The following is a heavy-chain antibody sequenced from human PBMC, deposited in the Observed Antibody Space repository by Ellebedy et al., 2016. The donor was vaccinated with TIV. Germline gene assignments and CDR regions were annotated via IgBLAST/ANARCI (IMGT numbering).Heavy chain of an antibody. Sequence: PGGSLRLSCTASGFTFGDYTMNWFRQAPGTGLEWVGFIRTKGYGGTAEYAASVKGRFTISRDDSKSIAHLQMNSLKTEDTAVYYCAREATWGIVGFDYWGQGTLVTVSS. CDR3: AREATWGIVGFDY. J-gene: IGHJ4*02. V-gene: IGHV3-49*03. D-gene: IGHD1-26*01. CDR1: GFTFGDYT. CDR2: IRTKGYGGTA.